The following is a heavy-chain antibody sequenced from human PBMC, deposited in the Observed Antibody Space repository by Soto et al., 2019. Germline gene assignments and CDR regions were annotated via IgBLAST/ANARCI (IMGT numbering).Heavy chain of an antibody. V-gene: IGHV1-18*01. CDR1: GYIFTSYA. J-gene: IGHJ5*02. Sequence: QVQLVQSGAEVQEPGASVTVSCRASGYIFTSYAISWVRQAPGQGLEWMGWITAYNGNTNYAQNLQDRVSMTTDRSTPTAYMELRSLRSDDTAVYYCARGGLGSTSAWFDPWGQGTLVTVSS. CDR3: ARGGLGSTSAWFDP. CDR2: ITAYNGNT. D-gene: IGHD2-2*01.